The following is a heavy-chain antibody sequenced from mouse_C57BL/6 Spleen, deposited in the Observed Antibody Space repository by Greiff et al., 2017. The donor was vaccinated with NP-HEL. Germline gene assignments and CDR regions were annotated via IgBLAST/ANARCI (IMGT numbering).Heavy chain of an antibody. CDR3: ARSDYYGSSPYWYFDV. D-gene: IGHD1-1*01. Sequence: VQLKQSGPELVKPGASVKISCKASGYTFTDYYMNWVKQSHGKSLEWIGDINPNNGGTSYNQKFKGKATLTVDKSSSTASMELRSLTSEDSAVYYCARSDYYGSSPYWYFDVWGTGTTVTVSS. CDR1: GYTFTDYY. V-gene: IGHV1-26*01. J-gene: IGHJ1*03. CDR2: INPNNGGT.